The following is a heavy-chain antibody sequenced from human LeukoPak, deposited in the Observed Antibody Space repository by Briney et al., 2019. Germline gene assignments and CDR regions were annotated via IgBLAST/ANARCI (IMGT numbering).Heavy chain of an antibody. Sequence: GGSLILSCAASGFTVSSNYMSWVRQAPGRGLEWVSVIYSGGSTYYADSVKGRFTISRDNSKNTLFLQMNSLRAGDTAVYYCARGTVTMVDYWGQGTLVTVSS. D-gene: IGHD3-10*01. CDR1: GFTVSSNY. CDR3: ARGTVTMVDY. J-gene: IGHJ4*02. CDR2: IYSGGST. V-gene: IGHV3-66*01.